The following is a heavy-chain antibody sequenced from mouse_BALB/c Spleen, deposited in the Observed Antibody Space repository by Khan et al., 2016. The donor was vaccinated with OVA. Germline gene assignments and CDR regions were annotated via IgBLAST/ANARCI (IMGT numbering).Heavy chain of an antibody. CDR3: ARLGPGFAD. Sequence: VQLKQSGPGLVKPSQSLSLTCTVAGYSITSAYAWNWIRQFPGNKLEWMGYISYIGSTSYNPSLKSRISITRDTSKNQFFLQLNSVTTEDTATYYYARLGPGFADWGQGTLVTVAA. CDR2: ISYIGST. V-gene: IGHV3-2*02. J-gene: IGHJ3*01. CDR1: GYSITSAYA. D-gene: IGHD4-1*01.